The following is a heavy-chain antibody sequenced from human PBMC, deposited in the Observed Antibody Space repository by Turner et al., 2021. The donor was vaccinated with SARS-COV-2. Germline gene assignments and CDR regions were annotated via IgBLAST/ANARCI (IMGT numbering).Heavy chain of an antibody. CDR2: IWYDGSNK. CDR3: ARDGAFGATGLDY. D-gene: IGHD3-16*01. J-gene: IGHJ4*02. Sequence: QVQLVESGGGVVQPGRSLRLSCAASGFTFSSYGMHWVRQAPGKVLEWVAVIWYDGSNKYYADPVKGRFTISRDNSKNTQYLQMNSLRAEDTAVYYCARDGAFGATGLDYWGQGTLVTVSS. CDR1: GFTFSSYG. V-gene: IGHV3-33*01.